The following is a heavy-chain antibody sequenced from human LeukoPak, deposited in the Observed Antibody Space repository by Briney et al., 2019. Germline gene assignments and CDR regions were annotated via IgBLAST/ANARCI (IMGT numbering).Heavy chain of an antibody. CDR2: IKQDGSEK. D-gene: IGHD2-2*01. Sequence: GGSLRLSCAASGFTFSSYWMSWVRQAPGKGLEWVANIKQDGSEKYYVDSVKGRFTASRDNAKNSLYLQMNSLRAEDTAVYYCARVWSIAPAVAFDIWGQGTMVTVSS. J-gene: IGHJ3*02. CDR3: ARVWSIAPAVAFDI. CDR1: GFTFSSYW. V-gene: IGHV3-7*01.